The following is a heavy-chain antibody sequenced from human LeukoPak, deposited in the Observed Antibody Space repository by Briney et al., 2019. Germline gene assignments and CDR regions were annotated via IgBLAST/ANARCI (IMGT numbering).Heavy chain of an antibody. CDR3: ARVGGDSSSGMDV. CDR1: GGSISSGGYY. D-gene: IGHD3-16*01. CDR2: IYYSGST. Sequence: NRSETLSLTCTVSGGSISSGGYYWSWIRQHPGKGLEWIGYIYYSGSTYYNPSLKSRVTISEDTSKNQFSLKLSSVTAADTAVYYCARVGGDSSSGMDVWGQGTTVTVSS. J-gene: IGHJ6*02. V-gene: IGHV4-31*03.